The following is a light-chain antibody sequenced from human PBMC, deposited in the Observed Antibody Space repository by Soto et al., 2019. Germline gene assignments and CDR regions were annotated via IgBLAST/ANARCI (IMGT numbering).Light chain of an antibody. V-gene: IGKV3-15*01. Sequence: TQSACTLSLSTGERATLSCRASQSIGSSTLAWYQHKPGQTPRLLIYDTSTRATGIPARFSGSGSGTEFTLTISSLQSEDFAVYYCQQYNNWPSWTFGQGTKVAIK. CDR2: DTS. CDR1: QSIGSS. J-gene: IGKJ1*01. CDR3: QQYNNWPSWT.